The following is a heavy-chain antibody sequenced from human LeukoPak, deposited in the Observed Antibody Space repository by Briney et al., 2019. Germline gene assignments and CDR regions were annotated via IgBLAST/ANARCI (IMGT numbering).Heavy chain of an antibody. CDR2: ISYDGSNK. D-gene: IGHD2-21*01. CDR3: ARAFRESWGGGQGYYFDY. V-gene: IGHV3-30-3*01. J-gene: IGHJ4*02. Sequence: PGGSLRLSCAASGFTFSSYAMHWVRQAPGKGLEWVAVISYDGSNKYYADSVKGRFTISRDNSKNTLYLQMNSLRAEDTAVYYCARAFRESWGGGQGYYFDYWGQGTLVTVSS. CDR1: GFTFSSYA.